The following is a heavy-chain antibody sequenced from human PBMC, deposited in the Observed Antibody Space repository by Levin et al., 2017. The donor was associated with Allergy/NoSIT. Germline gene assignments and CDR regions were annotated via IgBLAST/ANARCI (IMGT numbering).Heavy chain of an antibody. D-gene: IGHD5-24*01. V-gene: IGHV1-2*02. CDR2: INPNSGGT. Sequence: ASVKVSCKASGYTFTGYYMHWVRQAPGQGLEWMGWINPNSGGTNYAQKFQGRVTMTRDTSISTAYMELSRLRSDDTAVYYCAREDQRWGDGFENWFDPWGQGTLVTVSS. CDR1: GYTFTGYY. J-gene: IGHJ5*02. CDR3: AREDQRWGDGFENWFDP.